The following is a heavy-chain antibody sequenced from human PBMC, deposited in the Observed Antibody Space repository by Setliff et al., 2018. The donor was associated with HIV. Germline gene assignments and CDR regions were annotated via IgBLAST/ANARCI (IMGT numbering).Heavy chain of an antibody. D-gene: IGHD1-1*01. V-gene: IGHV1-18*01. CDR2: ISAYNGNT. CDR3: ARRARESTALHSDWNDVLFLDY. J-gene: IGHJ4*02. CDR1: GYTFTSYG. Sequence: ASVKVSCKASGYTFTSYGISWVRQAPGQGLEWMGWISAYNGNTNYAQKLQGRVTMTTDTSTSTAYMELRSLRSDDTAVYYCARRARESTALHSDWNDVLFLDYWGQGTLVTVSS.